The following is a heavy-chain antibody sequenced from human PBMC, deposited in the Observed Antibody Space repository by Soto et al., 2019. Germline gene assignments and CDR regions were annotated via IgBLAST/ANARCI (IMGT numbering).Heavy chain of an antibody. Sequence: SQTLSLTCAISGDSVSSNSAAWNWIRQSPSRGLEWLGRTYYRSKWYNDYAVSVKSRITINPDTSKNQFSLQLNSVTPEDTAVYYCARDGAAAGRYYYYGMDVWGQGTTVTVSS. CDR2: TYYRSKWYN. CDR3: ARDGAAAGRYYYYGMDV. J-gene: IGHJ6*02. CDR1: GDSVSSNSAA. D-gene: IGHD6-13*01. V-gene: IGHV6-1*01.